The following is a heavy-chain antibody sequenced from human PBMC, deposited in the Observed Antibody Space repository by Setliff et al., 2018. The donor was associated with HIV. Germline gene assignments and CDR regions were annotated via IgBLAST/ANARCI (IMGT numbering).Heavy chain of an antibody. Sequence: PGGSLRLSCAASGFTFSNYEMIWVRQAPGKGLEWVSYISSSGTTIYYADSVKGRFTISRDNAKNSLYLQMNSLRAEDTAVYYCARPNYYDSSGSFDYWGQGTLVTVSS. CDR3: ARPNYYDSSGSFDY. CDR2: ISSSGTTI. D-gene: IGHD3-22*01. J-gene: IGHJ4*02. V-gene: IGHV3-48*03. CDR1: GFTFSNYE.